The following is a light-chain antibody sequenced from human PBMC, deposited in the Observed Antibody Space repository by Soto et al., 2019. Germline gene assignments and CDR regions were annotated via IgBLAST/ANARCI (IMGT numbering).Light chain of an antibody. V-gene: IGKV1-33*01. J-gene: IGKJ5*01. CDR2: DAS. CDR3: QQYDHLPIT. Sequence: DVQMTQSPSSLSSSVGDRITIHCQATQDTSDYLNCYQQKTGEAPKRLIYDASKLETGVPSRFSRSGSGTDFTFTISSLQPEDFATYHCQQYDHLPITFGQGTRLEIK. CDR1: QDTSDY.